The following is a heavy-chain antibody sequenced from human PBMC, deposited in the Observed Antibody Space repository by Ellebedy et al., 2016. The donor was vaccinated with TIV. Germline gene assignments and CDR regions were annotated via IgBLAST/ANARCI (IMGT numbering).Heavy chain of an antibody. J-gene: IGHJ5*02. Sequence: PGGSLRLSCAASGFSFSSYAMSWVRQAPGKGLEWVSGIVGSGGSRYADSVKGRFTISRDNSKSTLDLQMSSLRAEDTAVYYCARSGEHDTWGQGTLVTVSS. V-gene: IGHV3-23*01. CDR2: IVGSGGSR. CDR3: ARSGEHDT. CDR1: GFSFSSYA. D-gene: IGHD1-26*01.